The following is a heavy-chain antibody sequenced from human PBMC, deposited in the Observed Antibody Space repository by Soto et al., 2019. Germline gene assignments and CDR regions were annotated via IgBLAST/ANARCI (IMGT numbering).Heavy chain of an antibody. Sequence: GESLKISCQGSGYSFTSYWISWVRQMPGKGLEWMGRIDPSDSYTNYSPSFQGHVTISADKSISTAYLQWSSLKASDTAMYYCARQDYEAAENYYFDYWGQGTLVTVSS. CDR1: GYSFTSYW. V-gene: IGHV5-10-1*01. J-gene: IGHJ4*02. CDR2: IDPSDSYT. CDR3: ARQDYEAAENYYFDY. D-gene: IGHD3-22*01.